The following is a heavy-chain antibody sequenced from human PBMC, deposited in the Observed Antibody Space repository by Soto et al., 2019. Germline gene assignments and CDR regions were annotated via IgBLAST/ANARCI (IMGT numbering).Heavy chain of an antibody. J-gene: IGHJ4*02. CDR3: ANHDSSGYFDY. CDR2: ISYDGSNK. D-gene: IGHD3-22*01. Sequence: AGSLRLSCAASGFTFSSYGMHWVRQAPGKGLEWVAVISYDGSNKYYADSVKGRFTISRDNSKNTLYLQMNSLRAEDTAVYYCANHDSSGYFDYWGQGTLVTVS. CDR1: GFTFSSYG. V-gene: IGHV3-30*18.